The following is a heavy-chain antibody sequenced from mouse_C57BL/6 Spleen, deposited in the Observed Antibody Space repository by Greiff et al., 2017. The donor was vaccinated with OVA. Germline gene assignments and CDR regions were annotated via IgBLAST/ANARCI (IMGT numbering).Heavy chain of an antibody. D-gene: IGHD1-1*01. CDR3: AREYYGSSPYWYFDV. CDR2: IYPGDGDT. Sequence: VKLMESGPELVKPGASVKISCKASGYAFSSSWMNWVKQRPGKGLEWIGRIYPGDGDTNYNGKFKGKATLTADKSSSTAYMQLSSLTSEDSAVYFCAREYYGSSPYWYFDVWGTGTTVTVSS. CDR1: GYAFSSSW. V-gene: IGHV1-82*01. J-gene: IGHJ1*03.